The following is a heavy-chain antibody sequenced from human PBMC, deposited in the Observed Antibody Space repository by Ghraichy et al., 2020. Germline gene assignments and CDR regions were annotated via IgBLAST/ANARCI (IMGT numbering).Heavy chain of an antibody. J-gene: IGHJ4*02. CDR1: GFTFTDYS. D-gene: IGHD1-1*01. CDR2: IGNPNDII. CDR3: ARDHIWNFDY. V-gene: IGHV3-48*02. Sequence: GESLNISCAASGFTFTDYSMNWVRQVPGKGLEWVAYIGNPNDIIKYADFVRGRFTISRDNAENSLYLQMNSLRDEDTAVYYCARDHIWNFDYWGQGTLVTVSS.